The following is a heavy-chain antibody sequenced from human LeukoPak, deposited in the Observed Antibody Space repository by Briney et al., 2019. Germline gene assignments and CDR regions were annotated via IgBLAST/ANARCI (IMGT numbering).Heavy chain of an antibody. V-gene: IGHV3-30*18. CDR1: GFTFSTYG. D-gene: IGHD1-20*01. CDR3: AKALLTGTYYYYAMDV. J-gene: IGHJ6*02. Sequence: GRSLRLSCAASGFTFSTYGVHWVRQAPGKGLEWVAVISYDGSNKYYADSVKGRFTISRDNSKNTLYLQMNSLRAEDTAVYHCAKALLTGTYYYYAMDVWGQGTRSPSP. CDR2: ISYDGSNK.